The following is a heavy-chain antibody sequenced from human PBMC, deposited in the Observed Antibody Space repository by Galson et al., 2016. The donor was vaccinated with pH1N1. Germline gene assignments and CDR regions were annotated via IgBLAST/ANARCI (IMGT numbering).Heavy chain of an antibody. CDR1: GFIFGDYP. V-gene: IGHV3-49*04. CDR2: IRSKGQGATT. J-gene: IGHJ4*02. CDR3: TRIRTQWLVWGPVGVDS. D-gene: IGHD6-19*01. Sequence: SLRLSCAASGFIFGDYPMSWVRQAPGKGLEWVGVIRSKGQGATTQYAASVKGRFIISWDDSRNIAYLQMNSLKREDTAFYYCTRIRTQWLVWGPVGVDSWGQGTLVTVSS.